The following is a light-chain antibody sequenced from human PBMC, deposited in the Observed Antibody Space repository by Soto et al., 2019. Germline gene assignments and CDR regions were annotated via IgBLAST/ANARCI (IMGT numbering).Light chain of an antibody. CDR2: KAS. CDR3: QHYNSYSEA. CDR1: QTISGW. J-gene: IGKJ1*01. Sequence: DIQMTQSPSTLSGSVGDRVTITCRASQTISGWLAWYQQKPGKAPKLLIYKASTLKSGVPSRFRGSGSGRKFTLTIRSLQPDDFATYYYQHYNSYSEAFGKGTKVDIK. V-gene: IGKV1-5*03.